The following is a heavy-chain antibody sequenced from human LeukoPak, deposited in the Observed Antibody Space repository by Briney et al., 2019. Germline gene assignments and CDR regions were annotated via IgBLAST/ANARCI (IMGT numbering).Heavy chain of an antibody. CDR1: GFTFSSYS. CDR2: ISSSSSYI. D-gene: IGHD3-10*02. Sequence: GGSLRLSCAASGFTFSSYSMNWVRQAPGKGLEWVSSISSSSSYIYYVETVKGRFTISRDNAKNSLYLQMNSLRAEDTAVYYCAELGITMIGGVWGKGTTVTISS. CDR3: AELGITMIGGV. J-gene: IGHJ6*04. V-gene: IGHV3-21*01.